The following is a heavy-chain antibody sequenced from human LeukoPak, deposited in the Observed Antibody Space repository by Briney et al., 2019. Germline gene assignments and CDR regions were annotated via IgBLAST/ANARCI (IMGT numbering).Heavy chain of an antibody. Sequence: SGGSLRLSCAASGFTFSDYSMNWVRQAPGKGLEWVSSISRSSYYIHYADSMKGRLTISRDNAKNSLYLQMNSLRAEDTAVYYCARDSQNPYYYDILTGQVDTAMVDAFDIWGQGTMVTVSS. CDR3: ARDSQNPYYYDILTGQVDTAMVDAFDI. D-gene: IGHD3-9*01. CDR1: GFTFSDYS. V-gene: IGHV3-21*01. CDR2: ISRSSYYI. J-gene: IGHJ3*02.